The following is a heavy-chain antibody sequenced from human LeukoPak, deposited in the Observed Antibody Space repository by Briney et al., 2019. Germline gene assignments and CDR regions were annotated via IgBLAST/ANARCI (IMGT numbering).Heavy chain of an antibody. Sequence: ASVKVSCKASGYTFTDYYMHWVRQAPGQGLEWMGWISPNSGVSTYAQKFQGRVTMTRDTSISTAYMELSRLRSDDTAVYYCRTDRYGDYGDYIDYWGQGTLVTVSS. J-gene: IGHJ4*02. V-gene: IGHV1-2*02. CDR1: GYTFTDYY. D-gene: IGHD4-17*01. CDR3: RTDRYGDYGDYIDY. CDR2: ISPNSGVS.